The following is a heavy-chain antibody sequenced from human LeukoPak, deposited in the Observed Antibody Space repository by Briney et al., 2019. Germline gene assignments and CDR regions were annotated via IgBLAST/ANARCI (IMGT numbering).Heavy chain of an antibody. D-gene: IGHD6-13*01. Sequence: GRSLRLSCAASGFTFSSYGMHWVRQAPGKGLEWVAFIRYDGSNKYYADSVKGRFTISRDNSKNTLYLQMNSLRAEDTAVYYCAKDRLAGTAVDYWGQGTLVTVSS. CDR2: IRYDGSNK. J-gene: IGHJ4*02. CDR1: GFTFSSYG. V-gene: IGHV3-30*02. CDR3: AKDRLAGTAVDY.